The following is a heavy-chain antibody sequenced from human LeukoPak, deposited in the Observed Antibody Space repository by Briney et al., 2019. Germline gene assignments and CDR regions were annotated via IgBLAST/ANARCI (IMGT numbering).Heavy chain of an antibody. Sequence: SVTLSLTCTVSADSLSSGGHYWAWIRQFPGKGLESIGFIHHSGRSRHNPSLKDRVAISVDTSRKQFALKLSSVTAADTAMYYCARGGNRFGGFYFDYWGQGIQVIVSS. CDR3: ARGGNRFGGFYFDY. CDR1: ADSLSSGGHY. V-gene: IGHV4-31*03. D-gene: IGHD3-10*01. CDR2: IHHSGRS. J-gene: IGHJ4*02.